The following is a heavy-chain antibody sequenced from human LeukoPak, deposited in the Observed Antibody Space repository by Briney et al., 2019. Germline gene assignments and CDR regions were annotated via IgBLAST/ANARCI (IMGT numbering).Heavy chain of an antibody. J-gene: IGHJ4*02. V-gene: IGHV4-30-4*08. CDR1: GGSISSGDYY. CDR3: ARVGGFTAYLDY. Sequence: PSETLSLTCTVSGGSISSGDYYWSWIRQPPGKGLEWIGYIYYSGSTYYNPSLKSRVTISVDTSKNQFSLKLSSVTAADTAVYYCARVGGFTAYLDYWGQGTLVTVSS. D-gene: IGHD3-16*01. CDR2: IYYSGST.